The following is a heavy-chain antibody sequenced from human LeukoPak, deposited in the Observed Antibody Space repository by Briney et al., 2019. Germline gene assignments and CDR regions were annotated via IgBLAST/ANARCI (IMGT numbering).Heavy chain of an antibody. CDR2: IKSNTSGGTA. CDR3: TTDTRGILVFGLPFNC. D-gene: IGHD3/OR15-3a*01. V-gene: IGHV3-15*01. Sequence: GGSLRLSCEGSGFTFSNAWMSWVRQAPGKGLEWVGRIKSNTSGGTADYDAPVKGRFTISRDDSKNTLYLQMNSLTTEDTAIYYCTTDTRGILVFGLPFNCWGQGTLVSVSS. CDR1: GFTFSNAW. J-gene: IGHJ4*02.